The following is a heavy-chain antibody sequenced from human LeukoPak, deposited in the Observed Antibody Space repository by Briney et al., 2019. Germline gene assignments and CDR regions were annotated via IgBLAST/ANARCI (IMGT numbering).Heavy chain of an antibody. V-gene: IGHV4-61*02. Sequence: SETLSLTCTVSGGSIRSGSYYWNWIRQPAGKGLEWIGRIYTSGSTYYNPSLKSRVTISVDTSKNQFSLKLSSVTAADTAVYYCARNIAVAGFDYWGQGTLVTVSS. CDR2: IYTSGST. D-gene: IGHD6-19*01. CDR1: GGSIRSGSYY. CDR3: ARNIAVAGFDY. J-gene: IGHJ4*02.